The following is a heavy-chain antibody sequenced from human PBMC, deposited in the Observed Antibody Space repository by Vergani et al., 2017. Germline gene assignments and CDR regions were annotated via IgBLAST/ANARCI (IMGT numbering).Heavy chain of an antibody. D-gene: IGHD2-15*01. J-gene: IGHJ6*02. CDR1: GFTFTSSA. Sequence: QMQLVQSGPEVKKPGTSVKVSCKASGFTFTSSAMQWVRQARGQRLEWIGWIVVGSGNTNYAQKFQERVPITRDMSTSTAYMELSSLRSEDTAVYYCARGGYCRGGSCYSGGMDGWGQGTTVTVSS. CDR2: IVVGSGNT. CDR3: ARGGYCRGGSCYSGGMDG. V-gene: IGHV1-58*02.